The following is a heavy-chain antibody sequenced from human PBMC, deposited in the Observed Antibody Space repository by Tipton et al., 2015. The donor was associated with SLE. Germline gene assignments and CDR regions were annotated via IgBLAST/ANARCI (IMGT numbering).Heavy chain of an antibody. CDR1: GGSFSGYY. Sequence: TLSLTCAVYGGSFSGYYWSWIRQPPGKGLEWIREINHSGSTNYNPSLKSRVTISVDTSKNQFSRKLSSVTAADTAVYYCAGTYYGDYVWFDPWGQGILVTVSS. D-gene: IGHD4-17*01. CDR2: INHSGST. V-gene: IGHV4-34*01. CDR3: AGTYYGDYVWFDP. J-gene: IGHJ5*02.